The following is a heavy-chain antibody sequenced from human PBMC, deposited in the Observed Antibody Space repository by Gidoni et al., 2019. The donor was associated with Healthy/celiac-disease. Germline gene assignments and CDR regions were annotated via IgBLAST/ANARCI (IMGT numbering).Heavy chain of an antibody. CDR1: GFTFSSYG. Sequence: QVQLVESGGGVVQPGRSLRLSCAASGFTFSSYGLHWVRQAPGKGLEWVAVIAYDVSNKYYADSVKGRFTISRDNSKNTLYLQMNSLRAEDTAVYYCASVPAAIHYYYYGMDVWGQGTTVTVSS. CDR3: ASVPAAIHYYYYGMDV. CDR2: IAYDVSNK. V-gene: IGHV3-30*03. D-gene: IGHD2-2*01. J-gene: IGHJ6*02.